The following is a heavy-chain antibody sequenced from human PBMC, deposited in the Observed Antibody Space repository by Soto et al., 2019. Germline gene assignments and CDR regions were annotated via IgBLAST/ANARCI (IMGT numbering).Heavy chain of an antibody. CDR2: IYYSGST. Sequence: QLQLQESGPGLVKPSETLSLTCTVSGGSISSSSYYWGWIRQPPWKGLEWIGSIYYSGSTYYNPSLKCRDSISVDTSKNQFSLKLSSVTAAETAVYYCARKTGKWLRLFDYWGKGNLVTVSS. CDR1: GGSISSSSYY. D-gene: IGHD5-12*01. CDR3: ARKTGKWLRLFDY. J-gene: IGHJ4*02. V-gene: IGHV4-39*01.